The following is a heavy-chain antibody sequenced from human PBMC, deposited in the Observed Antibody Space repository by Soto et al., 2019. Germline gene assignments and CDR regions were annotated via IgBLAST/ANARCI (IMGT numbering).Heavy chain of an antibody. V-gene: IGHV3-11*01. CDR1: GFTFSDYY. Sequence: VGSLRLSCAASGFTFSDYYMSWIRQAPGKGLEWVSYISSSGSTIYYADSVKGRFTISRDNAKNSLYLQMNSLRAEDTAVYYCAREGVYYDSSGYYRSGAFDIWGQRTMVTVSS. D-gene: IGHD3-22*01. CDR2: ISSSGSTI. J-gene: IGHJ3*02. CDR3: AREGVYYDSSGYYRSGAFDI.